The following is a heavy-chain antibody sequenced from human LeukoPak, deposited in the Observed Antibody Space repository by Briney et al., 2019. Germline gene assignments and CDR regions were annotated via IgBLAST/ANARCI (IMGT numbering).Heavy chain of an antibody. D-gene: IGHD5-18*01. Sequence: GGSLRLSCAASGFTFSGYWMSWVRQAPGKGLEWVANIKEDGSEEYYVDSVKGRLTISRDNAKNSLYLQMNSLRAEDTAMYYCAKIGYNYAYDYLGQGTLVTVSS. J-gene: IGHJ4*02. V-gene: IGHV3-7*05. CDR2: IKEDGSEE. CDR3: AKIGYNYAYDY. CDR1: GFTFSGYW.